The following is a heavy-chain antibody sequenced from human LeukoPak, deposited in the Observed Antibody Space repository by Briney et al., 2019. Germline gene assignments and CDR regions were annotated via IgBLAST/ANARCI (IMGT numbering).Heavy chain of an antibody. CDR3: AKGHRNYSWAGDY. CDR2: ISGSGGST. D-gene: IGHD1-14*01. J-gene: IGHJ4*02. V-gene: IGHV3-23*01. Sequence: GGSLRLSCAASXXXXSSYAMSWVRQXXXXXXEWXSAISGSGGSTYYADSVKGRFTISRDNSKNTLYLQMNSLRAEDTAVYYCAKGHRNYSWAGDYWGQGTLVTVSS. CDR1: XXXXSSYA.